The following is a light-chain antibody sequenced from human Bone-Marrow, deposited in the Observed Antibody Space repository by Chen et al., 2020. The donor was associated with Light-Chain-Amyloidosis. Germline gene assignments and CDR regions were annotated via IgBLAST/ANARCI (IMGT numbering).Light chain of an antibody. CDR2: VAS. J-gene: IGKJ2*01. CDR3: QQVNSYPYT. CDR1: QDISSS. V-gene: IGKV1-9*01. Sequence: DIQLTQSPSFLSASVGDRVTITCRASQDISSSLAWYQQKPGQAPKLLISVASTLQSGVPSKFSGSGSGTEFTLTISSLQPEDFATYYCQQVNSYPYTFGQGTKLEIK.